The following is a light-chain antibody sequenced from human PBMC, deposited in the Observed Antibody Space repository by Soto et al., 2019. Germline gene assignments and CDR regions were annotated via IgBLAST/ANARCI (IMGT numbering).Light chain of an antibody. Sequence: DIQMTQSPSSLSASVGDRVTITCRASQSISRFLNWYQQKPGKAPKLLIYAASSLQSGVPSRFSGSGSGTDFTLTISSLQPEDFATYYCQQSYSPPPDTFGQGTRLEIK. J-gene: IGKJ5*01. CDR2: AAS. CDR1: QSISRF. CDR3: QQSYSPPPDT. V-gene: IGKV1-39*01.